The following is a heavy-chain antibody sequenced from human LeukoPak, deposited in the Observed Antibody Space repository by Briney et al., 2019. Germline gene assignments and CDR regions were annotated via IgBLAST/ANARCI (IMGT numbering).Heavy chain of an antibody. Sequence: GRPLRLSCAASGFTFSSYWMHWVRQVPGKGLVWVARINPGGSSITYADSVKGRFTISRDNAKNTLYLQMDSLRAEDTGVYYCARSNQADDYWGQGTLVTVSS. V-gene: IGHV3-74*01. D-gene: IGHD1-14*01. CDR1: GFTFSSYW. CDR3: ARSNQADDY. J-gene: IGHJ4*02. CDR2: INPGGSSI.